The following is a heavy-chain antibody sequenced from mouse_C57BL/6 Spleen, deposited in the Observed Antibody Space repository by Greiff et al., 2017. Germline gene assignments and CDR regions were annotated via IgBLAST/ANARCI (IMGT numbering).Heavy chain of an antibody. J-gene: IGHJ4*01. CDR1: GFTFSSYG. V-gene: IGHV5-6*01. Sequence: EVQLVESGGDLVKPGGSLKLSCAASGFTFSSYGMSWVRQTPDKRLEWVATISSGGSYTYYPDSVKGRFTISRDNAKNTLYLQMSSLKSEDTAMYYCARQDPAYAMDYWGQGTSVTVSS. CDR2: ISSGGSYT. CDR3: ARQDPAYAMDY.